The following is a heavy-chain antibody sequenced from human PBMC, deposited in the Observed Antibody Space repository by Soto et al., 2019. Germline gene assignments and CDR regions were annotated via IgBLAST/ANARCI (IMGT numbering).Heavy chain of an antibody. CDR1: GGSVSSGGYY. CDR3: AGDRYSYCFVDY. CDR2: IYYSGNT. V-gene: IGHV4-31*03. Sequence: QVPLQESGPGLVKPSQTLSLTCTVSGGSVSSGGYYWTWIPQQPGKGLEWIGYIYYSGNTYYNPSLKSRVTISVDTSKNQFSLKVSSVTAADTAVYYCAGDRYSYCFVDYWGQGTLVTVSS. J-gene: IGHJ4*02. D-gene: IGHD5-18*01.